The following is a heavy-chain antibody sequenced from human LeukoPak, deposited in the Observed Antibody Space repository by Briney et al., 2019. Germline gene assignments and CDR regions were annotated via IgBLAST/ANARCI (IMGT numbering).Heavy chain of an antibody. J-gene: IGHJ3*02. CDR1: RFIFSTYG. Sequence: GGSLRLSCAASRFIFSTYGMHWVRQAPGKGLEWVAFIRPDGSNEYYAASVRGRFATSRDNSQNTLHLQMNSLRLEDTAVYYSVKDWGVLPDYTADGFDIWGPGTMVTVSS. V-gene: IGHV3-30*02. CDR2: IRPDGSNE. D-gene: IGHD3-10*01. CDR3: VKDWGVLPDYTADGFDI.